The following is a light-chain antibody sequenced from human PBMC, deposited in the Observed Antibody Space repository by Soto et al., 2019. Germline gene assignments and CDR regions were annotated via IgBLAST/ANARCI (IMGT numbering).Light chain of an antibody. CDR3: QQRNFWPIT. V-gene: IGKV3-11*01. Sequence: EIVLTQSPATLSLSPGERATLSCRASQSVVNYLAWYEQKPGQAPRLLIYDASNRAAGIPARFSGSGSGTVFTLTISILEPEDFAVYYCQQRNFWPITFGQGTRLEIK. J-gene: IGKJ5*01. CDR1: QSVVNY. CDR2: DAS.